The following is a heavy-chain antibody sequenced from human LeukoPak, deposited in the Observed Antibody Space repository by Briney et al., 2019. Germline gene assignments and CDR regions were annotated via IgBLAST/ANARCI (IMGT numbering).Heavy chain of an antibody. V-gene: IGHV1-18*01. CDR2: ISAYNGNT. CDR3: ARGSGNDYGDPTVYFQH. Sequence: ASVKVSCKASGYTFTSYGISWVRQAPGQGLEWMGWISAYNGNTNYAQKLQGRVTMTTDTSTSTAYMELRSLRSDDTAVYYCARGSGNDYGDPTVYFQHWGQGTLVTVSS. J-gene: IGHJ1*01. CDR1: GYTFTSYG. D-gene: IGHD4-17*01.